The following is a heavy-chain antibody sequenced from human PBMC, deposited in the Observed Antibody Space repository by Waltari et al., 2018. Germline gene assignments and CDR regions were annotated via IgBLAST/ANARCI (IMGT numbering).Heavy chain of an antibody. V-gene: IGHV4-39*07. CDR2: IYYSGST. Sequence: QLQLQESGPGLVKPSETLSLTCTVSGGSISSTSYYWGWIRQPPGKGLEWIGSIYYSGSTYYNPSLKSRVTISVDTSKNQFSLKLSSVTAADTAVYYCARDDYGNYYFDYWGQGTLVTVSS. J-gene: IGHJ4*02. D-gene: IGHD4-17*01. CDR3: ARDDYGNYYFDY. CDR1: GGSISSTSYY.